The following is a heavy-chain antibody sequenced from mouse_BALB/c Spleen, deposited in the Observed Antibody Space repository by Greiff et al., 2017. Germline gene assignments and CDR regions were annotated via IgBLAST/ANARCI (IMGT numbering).Heavy chain of an antibody. Sequence: EVKLEESGGGLVKPGGSLKLSCAASGFTFSSYAMSWVRQTPEKRLEWVASISSGGSTYYPDSVKGRFTISRDNARNILYLQMSSLRSEDTAMYYCARDEGGRWLLLDYWGQGTTLTVSS. V-gene: IGHV5-6-5*01. CDR1: GFTFSSYA. D-gene: IGHD2-3*01. J-gene: IGHJ2*01. CDR3: ARDEGGRWLLLDY. CDR2: ISSGGST.